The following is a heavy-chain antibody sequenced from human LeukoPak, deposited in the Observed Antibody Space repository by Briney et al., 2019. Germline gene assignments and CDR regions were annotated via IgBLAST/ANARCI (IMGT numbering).Heavy chain of an antibody. CDR1: GFTFSSYA. J-gene: IGHJ6*03. V-gene: IGHV3-23*01. CDR2: ISGSGDNT. CDR3: AKVIEGYYYMDV. Sequence: QTGGSLRLSCAASGFTFSSYAMSWVRQAPGKGLEWVSRISGSGDNTDYPDSVKGRFTISRDNSKNTLFLQMNSLRAEDTALYYCAKVIEGYYYMDVWGKGTTVTVSS. D-gene: IGHD2/OR15-2a*01.